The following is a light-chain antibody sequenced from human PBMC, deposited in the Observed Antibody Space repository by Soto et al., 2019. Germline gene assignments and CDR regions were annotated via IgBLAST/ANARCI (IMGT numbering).Light chain of an antibody. CDR1: QSVDSNY. CDR2: GAS. CDR3: QQFGHSHT. J-gene: IGKJ4*01. Sequence: EIVLTQSPGTLSLSPGERGTLSCRASQSVDSNYLAWYQQKPGQAPRLLIYGASSRATGIPDRFSGRGSGTDSTLTISRLDHEAFAVYYCQQFGHSHTFGGGNKVEIQ. V-gene: IGKV3-20*01.